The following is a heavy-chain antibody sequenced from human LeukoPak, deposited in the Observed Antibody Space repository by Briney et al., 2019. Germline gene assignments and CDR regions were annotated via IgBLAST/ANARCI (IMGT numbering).Heavy chain of an antibody. D-gene: IGHD3-22*01. V-gene: IGHV4-34*01. CDR3: ARVRPHPLSMIDAFDI. Sequence: PSETLSLTCAVYGGSFSGYYWSWIRQPPGKGLEWIGEINHSGSTNYNPSLKSRVTISVDTSKNQFSLKLSSVTAADTAVYYCARVRPHPLSMIDAFDIWGQGTMVTVSS. CDR1: GGSFSGYY. J-gene: IGHJ3*02. CDR2: INHSGST.